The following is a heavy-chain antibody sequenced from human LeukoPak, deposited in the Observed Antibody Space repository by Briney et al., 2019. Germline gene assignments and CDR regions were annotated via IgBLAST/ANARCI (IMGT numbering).Heavy chain of an antibody. CDR3: AKDDDEWY. CDR1: GFTFSSCA. D-gene: IGHD2-8*01. V-gene: IGHV3-23*01. J-gene: IGHJ4*02. Sequence: RSGGSLRLSCAASGFTFSSCAMSWVRQAPGKGLEWVSIISGSGGSTYYTDSVKGRFTVSRDNSKNTLYLQMNSLRAEDTAVYYCAKDDDEWYWGQGTLVTVSS. CDR2: ISGSGGST.